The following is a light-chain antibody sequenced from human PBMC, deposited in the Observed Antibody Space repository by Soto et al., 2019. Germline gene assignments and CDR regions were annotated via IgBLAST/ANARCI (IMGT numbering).Light chain of an antibody. J-gene: IGKJ4*01. CDR2: AAS. V-gene: IGKV1-17*01. CDR1: QGIRND. CDR3: LQHNTYPLT. Sequence: DIQMTQSPSSLSASVGDRVTITCRASQGIRNDLGWYQQKPGTAPKRLIYAASSLQSGVPSRFSGSGFGTEFTLTITCLQTEDLATYYGLQHNTYPLTVGGGTKVEI.